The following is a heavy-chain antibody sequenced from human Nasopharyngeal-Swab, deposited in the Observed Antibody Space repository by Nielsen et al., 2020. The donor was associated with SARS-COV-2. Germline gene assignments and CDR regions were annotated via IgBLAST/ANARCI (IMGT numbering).Heavy chain of an antibody. V-gene: IGHV4-34*01. CDR1: GGSFSDYS. CDR3: SSGRVVCGGYDPLTPRHYLNY. J-gene: IGHJ4*02. Sequence: SETLSLTCAVSGGSFSDYSWSWIRQSPGKGLECIGEINHSGITNYNPSLKSRVTISVDTAKNHLSLKLTSVTAADTAVYFCSSGRVVCGGYDPLTPRHYLNYWGQGTQVTVSS. D-gene: IGHD5-12*01. CDR2: INHSGIT.